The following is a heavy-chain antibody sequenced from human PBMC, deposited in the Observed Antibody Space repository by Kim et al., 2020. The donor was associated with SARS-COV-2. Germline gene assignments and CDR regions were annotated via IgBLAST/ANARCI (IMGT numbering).Heavy chain of an antibody. CDR3: ARQATGGTCAPFDL. J-gene: IGHJ4*02. D-gene: IGHD2-8*02. Sequence: PTLKSRLTISVDASKNQFSLTLTSVTASDTAIYYCARQATGGTCAPFDLWGQGTVVTVSS. V-gene: IGHV4-61*07.